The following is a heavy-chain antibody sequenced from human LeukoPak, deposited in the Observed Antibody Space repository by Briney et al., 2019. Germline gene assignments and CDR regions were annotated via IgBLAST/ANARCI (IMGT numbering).Heavy chain of an antibody. CDR2: IIPIFGTA. CDR3: VRAYYYDISGYYYGIVDY. Sequence: ASVKVSCKASGGTFSSYAISWVRQAPGQGLEWMGGIIPIFGTANYAQKFQGRVTITTDESTSTAYMELSSLRSEDTAVYYCVRAYYYDISGYYYGIVDYWGQGTLVTVSS. V-gene: IGHV1-69*05. J-gene: IGHJ4*02. D-gene: IGHD3-22*01. CDR1: GGTFSSYA.